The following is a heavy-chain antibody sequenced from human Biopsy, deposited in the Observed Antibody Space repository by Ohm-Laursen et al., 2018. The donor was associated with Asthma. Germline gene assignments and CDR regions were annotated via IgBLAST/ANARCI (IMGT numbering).Heavy chain of an antibody. CDR1: GFTFRDYY. CDR3: ARRGITGTTLDY. V-gene: IGHV3-11*01. Sequence: SLRLSCSASGFTFRDYYMTWIRQAPGKGLEWVAYISSRGSNIFYADSVKGRFTISRDNAKKSLFLEMNSLTVEDTAVYYCARRGITGTTLDYWGQGTLVTVSS. CDR2: ISSRGSNI. J-gene: IGHJ4*02. D-gene: IGHD1-7*01.